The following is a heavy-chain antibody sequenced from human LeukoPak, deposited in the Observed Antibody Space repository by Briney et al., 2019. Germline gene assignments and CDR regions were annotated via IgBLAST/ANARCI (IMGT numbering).Heavy chain of an antibody. V-gene: IGHV3-53*01. CDR1: GFTVSSNY. CDR3: ARLYYDILTGYSDY. CDR2: IYSGGST. D-gene: IGHD3-9*01. J-gene: IGHJ4*02. Sequence: GGPLRLSCAASGFTVSSNYMSWVRQAPGKGLGWVSVIYSGGSTYYADSVKGRFTISRDNSKNTLYLQMNSLRAEDTAVYYCARLYYDILTGYSDYWGQGTLVTVSS.